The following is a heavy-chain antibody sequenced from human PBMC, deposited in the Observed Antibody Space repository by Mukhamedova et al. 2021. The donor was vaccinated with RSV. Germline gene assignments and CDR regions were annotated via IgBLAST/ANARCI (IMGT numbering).Heavy chain of an antibody. CDR2: VYSSGST. CDR3: ARGWDCRGGSCFGY. J-gene: IGHJ4*01. V-gene: IGHV4-61*02. D-gene: IGHD2-15*01. Sequence: GRVYSSGSTNSNPSLKSRVTISVDTSKNQFSLNLSSVTAADTAVYYSARGWDCRGGSCFGYWRHGTLVTVSS.